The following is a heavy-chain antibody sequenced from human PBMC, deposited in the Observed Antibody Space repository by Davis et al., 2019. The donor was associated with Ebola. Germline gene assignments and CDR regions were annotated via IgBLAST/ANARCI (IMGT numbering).Heavy chain of an antibody. Sequence: ASVKVSCKASGYTFTGYYMHWVRQAPGQGLEWMGWINPNSGGTNYAQKFQGWVTMTRDTSISTAYMELSRLRSEDTAVYYCARGRLKQLVAYITYGMDVWGQGTTVTVSS. J-gene: IGHJ6*02. CDR1: GYTFTGYY. V-gene: IGHV1-2*04. D-gene: IGHD6-6*01. CDR2: INPNSGGT. CDR3: ARGRLKQLVAYITYGMDV.